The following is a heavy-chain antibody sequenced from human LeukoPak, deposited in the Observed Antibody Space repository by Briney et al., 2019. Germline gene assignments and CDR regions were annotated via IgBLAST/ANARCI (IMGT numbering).Heavy chain of an antibody. CDR3: AKGGISSVFHAFDI. D-gene: IGHD1-14*01. J-gene: IGHJ3*02. Sequence: GGSLRLSCAASGLTFSSYAMSWVRQAPGKGREWVSAISGDRTGTYYTDSVKGRFTISRDNSKNILFLQMNSLRVEDTAVYYCAKGGISSVFHAFDIWGQGTMVTVSS. V-gene: IGHV3-23*01. CDR1: GLTFSSYA. CDR2: ISGDRTGT.